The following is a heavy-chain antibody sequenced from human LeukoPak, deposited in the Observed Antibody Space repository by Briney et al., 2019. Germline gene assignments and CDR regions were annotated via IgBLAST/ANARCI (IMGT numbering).Heavy chain of an antibody. D-gene: IGHD3-22*01. V-gene: IGHV1-69*13. CDR1: GGTFSSYA. J-gene: IGHJ5*02. CDR3: ARGAGAYDSSGYYSS. Sequence: SVKVSCKASGGTFSSYAISWVRQAPGQGLEWMGGIIPILGTANYAQKFQGRVTITADESTSTAYMELSSLRSEDTAVYYCARGAGAYDSSGYYSSWGQGTLVTVSS. CDR2: IIPILGTA.